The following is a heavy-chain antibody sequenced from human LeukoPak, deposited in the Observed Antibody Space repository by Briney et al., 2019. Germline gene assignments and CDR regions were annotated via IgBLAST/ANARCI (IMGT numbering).Heavy chain of an antibody. D-gene: IGHD2-15*01. CDR2: IKSKTDGGTT. CDR3: TTEERVSSGYCSGGSCYIDY. CDR1: AFTFSNAW. Sequence: GGSLRLSCAASAFTFSNAWMNWVRQAPGKGLEWGGRIKSKTDGGTTDYAAPVKCRFTISRDDSKNTLYLQMNSLKTEDTAVYYCTTEERVSSGYCSGGSCYIDYWGQGTLVTVSS. J-gene: IGHJ4*02. V-gene: IGHV3-15*01.